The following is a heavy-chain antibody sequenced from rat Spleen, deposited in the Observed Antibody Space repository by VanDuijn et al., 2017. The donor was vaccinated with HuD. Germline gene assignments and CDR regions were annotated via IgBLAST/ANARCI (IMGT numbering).Heavy chain of an antibody. J-gene: IGHJ4*01. D-gene: IGHD1-12*02. CDR2: ISYEGGST. CDR1: GFTFSDYY. CDR3: TTDRRYYDDSYVMDA. Sequence: EVQLVESGGGLVQPGRSLKLSCAASGFTFSDYYMAWVRQAPKKGLEWVASISYEGGSTYYGDSVKGRFTISRDNAKSSLYLQMDSLRSEDTATYYCTTDRRYYDDSYVMDAWGQGASVTVSS. V-gene: IGHV5-20*01.